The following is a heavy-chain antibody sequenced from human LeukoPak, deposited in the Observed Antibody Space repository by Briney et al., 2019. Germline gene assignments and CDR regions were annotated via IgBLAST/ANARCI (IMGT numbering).Heavy chain of an antibody. D-gene: IGHD6-13*01. Sequence: GGSLRLSCAASGFTFSSYWMSWVCQAPGKGLVWVSRINGDGSSTGYADSVKGRLTISRDNANNMMYLQMDSLRAEDSATYYCVRGTTYSSTKADFWGQGTLVTVSS. V-gene: IGHV3-74*01. CDR1: GFTFSSYW. J-gene: IGHJ4*02. CDR2: INGDGSST. CDR3: VRGTTYSSTKADF.